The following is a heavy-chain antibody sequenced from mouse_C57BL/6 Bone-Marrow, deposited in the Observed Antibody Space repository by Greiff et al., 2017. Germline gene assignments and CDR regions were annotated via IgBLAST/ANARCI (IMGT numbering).Heavy chain of an antibody. Sequence: VQLQQPGAELVKPGASVKLSCKASGYTFTSYWMHWVKQRPGQGLEWIGMIHPNSGSTNYNEKFKSKATLTVDKSSSTAYMQLSRLTSEDSAVYYCARNYSGSSLFAYWGQGTLVTVSA. V-gene: IGHV1-64*01. CDR3: ARNYSGSSLFAY. D-gene: IGHD1-1*01. CDR2: IHPNSGST. J-gene: IGHJ3*01. CDR1: GYTFTSYW.